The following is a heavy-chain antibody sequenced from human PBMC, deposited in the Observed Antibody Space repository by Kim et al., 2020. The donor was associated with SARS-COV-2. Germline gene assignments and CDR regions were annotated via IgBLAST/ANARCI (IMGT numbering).Heavy chain of an antibody. J-gene: IGHJ4*02. D-gene: IGHD3-16*01. V-gene: IGHV3-21*01. CDR3: ATDARSSVLGY. CDR2: ISGCSNNT. Sequence: GGSLRLSCVASGFMFSAYRMDWVRQAPGKGLEWVSSISGCSNNTFYADSVKGRFTISRDNAKNSVFLQMNSLRPDDTAVYYCATDARSSVLGYWGQCALVTVAS. CDR1: GFMFSAYR.